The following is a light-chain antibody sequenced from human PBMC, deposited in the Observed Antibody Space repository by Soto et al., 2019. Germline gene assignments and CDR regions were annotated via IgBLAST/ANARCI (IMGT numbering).Light chain of an antibody. CDR3: QKYNSAPPT. J-gene: IGKJ4*01. CDR1: QGISNF. Sequence: DIQMTQSPSSLSASVRDRITITCWASQGISNFLAWYQQKPGKVPKLLIYAASTLQSGVPSRFSGSGSGTDFTLTISSLQPEDVATYYCQKYNSAPPTFGGGTKVEIK. CDR2: AAS. V-gene: IGKV1-27*01.